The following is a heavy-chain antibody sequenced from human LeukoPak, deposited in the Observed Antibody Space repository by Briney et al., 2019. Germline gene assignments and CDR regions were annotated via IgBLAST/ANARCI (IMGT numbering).Heavy chain of an antibody. Sequence: GGSLRLSCAASGLTFSNYNMNWVRQPPGKGLQWVSYISSSSNIIYYADSVKGRFTISRDNAKNSLSLQMNSLRAEDTAVYYCARDFAREFTIDYWGQGTLVTVSS. V-gene: IGHV3-48*01. CDR2: ISSSSNII. J-gene: IGHJ4*02. D-gene: IGHD3-10*01. CDR3: ARDFAREFTIDY. CDR1: GLTFSNYN.